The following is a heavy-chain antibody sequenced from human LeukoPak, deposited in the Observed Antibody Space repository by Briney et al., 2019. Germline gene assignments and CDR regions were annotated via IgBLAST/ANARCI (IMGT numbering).Heavy chain of an antibody. CDR3: ARQGECIQYYYFDF. J-gene: IGHJ4*02. CDR1: GYSFTSYW. D-gene: IGHD3-9*01. Sequence: AAPLQISSKGSGYSFTSYWIGWVRAMPGKGLECMGIIYPGDSDTRYSPSIKGQVTISADKSISTAYLQWSSLKASDTAMYYCARQGECIQYYYFDFWGQGTLVTVSS. V-gene: IGHV5-51*01. CDR2: IYPGDSDT.